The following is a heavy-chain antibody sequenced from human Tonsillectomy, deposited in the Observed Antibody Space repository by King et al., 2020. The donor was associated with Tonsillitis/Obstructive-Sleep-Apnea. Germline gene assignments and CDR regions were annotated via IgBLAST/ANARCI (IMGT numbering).Heavy chain of an antibody. V-gene: IGHV1-2*05. CDR1: GYTFTGYY. CDR3: AREVAGILDYFDY. J-gene: IGHJ4*02. Sequence: QLVQSGAEVKKPGASVKVSCKASGYTFTGYYMHWVRQAPGQGLEWMGRINPNSGGTNYAQKFPGRVNMTRDTSISTAYMELSRLRSDDTVVYYCAREVAGILDYFDYWGQGTLVTVSS. D-gene: IGHD6-19*01. CDR2: INPNSGGT.